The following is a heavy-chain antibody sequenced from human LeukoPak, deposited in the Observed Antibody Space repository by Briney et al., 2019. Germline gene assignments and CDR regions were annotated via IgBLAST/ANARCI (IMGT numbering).Heavy chain of an antibody. CDR2: IKQDGSEK. J-gene: IGHJ4*02. V-gene: IGHV3-7*01. Sequence: GGSLRLSCVGSGLKFNDYWMSWVRQAPGKGPEWVANIKQDGSEKYYVDSVKGRFTISRDNAKNLVYLEMNSLRAEDTAVYYCGRGQWLVFRGQGTLVTVSS. CDR3: GRGQWLVF. D-gene: IGHD6-19*01. CDR1: GLKFNDYW.